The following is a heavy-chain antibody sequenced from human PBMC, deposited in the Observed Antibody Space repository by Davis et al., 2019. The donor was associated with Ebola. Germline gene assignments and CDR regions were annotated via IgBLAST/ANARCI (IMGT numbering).Heavy chain of an antibody. D-gene: IGHD3-16*01. V-gene: IGHV4-28*01. J-gene: IGHJ4*02. Sequence: SETLSLTCAVSGDSIKTTHWWGWVRQSPGKELEWIGYIYSGGSAYYNPSLKSRVSISVDTSKNQFSLKLTSVTAADTAVYYCASFTFGRGGYWGQGTLVNVSS. CDR1: GDSIKTTHW. CDR2: IYSGGSA. CDR3: ASFTFGRGGY.